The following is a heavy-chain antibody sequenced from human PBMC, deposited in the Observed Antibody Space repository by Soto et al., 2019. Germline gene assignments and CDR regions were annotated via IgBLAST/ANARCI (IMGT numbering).Heavy chain of an antibody. J-gene: IGHJ3*02. Sequence: TLSLTCTVSGGSISSGGYYWSWIRQHPGKGLEWIGYIYYSGSTYYNPSLKSRVTISVDTSKNRFSLKLSSVTAADTAVYYCARILLLGYCSGGSCPGAFDIWGQGTMVTVSS. CDR2: IYYSGST. V-gene: IGHV4-31*03. D-gene: IGHD2-15*01. CDR3: ARILLLGYCSGGSCPGAFDI. CDR1: GGSISSGGYY.